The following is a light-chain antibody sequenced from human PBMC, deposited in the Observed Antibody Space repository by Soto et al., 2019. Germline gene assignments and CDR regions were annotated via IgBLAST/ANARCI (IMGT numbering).Light chain of an antibody. J-gene: IGKJ2*01. CDR2: SAS. V-gene: IGKV1-39*01. Sequence: DIQMTQSPSSLSASVGDRVTITCRASQSMSNYLHWYQQQPGKAPKLLIYSASTLQAGVPSRFSGSGSGTDFTLTLSSLQPEDFATYYCQQSYSPPPYTFGQGTKLEIK. CDR3: QQSYSPPPYT. CDR1: QSMSNY.